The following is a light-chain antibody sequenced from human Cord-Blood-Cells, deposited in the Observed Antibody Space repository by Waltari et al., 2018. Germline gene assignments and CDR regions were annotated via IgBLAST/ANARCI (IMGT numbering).Light chain of an antibody. CDR3: CSYAGSSTFV. V-gene: IGLV2-23*02. J-gene: IGLJ2*01. CDR1: SSDVGSYNL. CDR2: EVS. Sequence: QSALTQPASVSGSPGQSITLSCTGPSSDVGSYNLVSWYQQHPGKAPKLMIYEVSKRPSGVSNRFSGSKSGNTASLTISGLQAEDEADYYCCSYAGSSTFVFGGGTKLTVL.